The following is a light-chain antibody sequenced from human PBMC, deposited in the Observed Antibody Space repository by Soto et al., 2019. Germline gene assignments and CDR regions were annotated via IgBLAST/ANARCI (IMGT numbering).Light chain of an antibody. CDR1: QSISSW. CDR3: QQYNTFPYT. J-gene: IGKJ2*01. V-gene: IGKV1-5*03. Sequence: DIQMTQSPSTLSASVGDRVTITCRASQSISSWLAWYQQKPGKAPKLLIYKASSLESGVPSRFSGSGSGTEFTLTISRLQPDDFATYYRQQYNTFPYTFGQGTKVEIK. CDR2: KAS.